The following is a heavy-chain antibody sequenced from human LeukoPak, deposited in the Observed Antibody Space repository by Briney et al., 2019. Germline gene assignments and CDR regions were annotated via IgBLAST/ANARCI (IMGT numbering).Heavy chain of an antibody. V-gene: IGHV4-61*02. CDR3: TRISIHGYSDY. CDR1: GGSISSSSFY. J-gene: IGHJ4*02. CDR2: IYTSGST. Sequence: SETLSRTCTVSGGSISSSSFYWSWIRQPAGKGLEWIGRIYTSGSTNYNPSLKSRVTMSVDTSKNQFSLKLSSVTAADTAIYFCTRISIHGYSDYWGKGMLVTVSS.